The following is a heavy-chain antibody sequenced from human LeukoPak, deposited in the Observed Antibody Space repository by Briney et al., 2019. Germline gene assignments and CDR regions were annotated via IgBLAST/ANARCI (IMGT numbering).Heavy chain of an antibody. CDR2: MNPNSGNT. D-gene: IGHD3-9*01. Sequence: GASVKVSCKASGYTFTGYYMHWVRQAPGQGLEWMGWMNPNSGNTGYAQKFQGRVTITRNTSISTAYMELSSLRSEDTAVYYCARGDWVPDYWGQGTLVTGSS. CDR3: ARGDWVPDY. V-gene: IGHV1-8*03. J-gene: IGHJ4*02. CDR1: GYTFTGYY.